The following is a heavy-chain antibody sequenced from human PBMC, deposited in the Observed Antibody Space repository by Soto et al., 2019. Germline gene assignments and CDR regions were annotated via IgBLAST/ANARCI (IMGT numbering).Heavy chain of an antibody. D-gene: IGHD3-16*01. CDR1: GFTFSSYD. V-gene: IGHV3-64*01. J-gene: IGHJ4*02. CDR3: VRDTSFDY. Sequence: EVQLVEAGGGLVQPGGSLRLSCAASGFTFSSYDMHWVRQAPGKGLEYISAISSNGGITYYANSVKGRFTISRDNSKNMMYLQMGRLRAEDMAVYYCVRDTSFDYWGQGTLVTVSS. CDR2: ISSNGGIT.